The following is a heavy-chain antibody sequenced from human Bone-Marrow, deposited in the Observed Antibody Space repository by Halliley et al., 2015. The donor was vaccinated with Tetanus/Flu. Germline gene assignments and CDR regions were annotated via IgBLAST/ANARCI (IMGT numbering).Heavy chain of an antibody. J-gene: IGHJ5*02. CDR3: ARLENIVVEEGWFDP. V-gene: IGHV4-39*01. CDR1: GGSLSSTGYY. D-gene: IGHD2-2*01. Sequence: TLSLTCTASGGSLSSTGYYWGWTRQPPGKGLEWIGSMYYSGSSYYNPSLKSRVTISVGTSKNQFSLKLTSATAADTAVYYCARLENIVVEEGWFDPWGQGTLVTVSS. CDR2: MYYSGSS.